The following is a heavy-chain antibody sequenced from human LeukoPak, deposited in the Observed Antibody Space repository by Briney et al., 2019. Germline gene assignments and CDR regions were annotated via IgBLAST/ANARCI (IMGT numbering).Heavy chain of an antibody. CDR1: GGSISSSNW. Sequence: PSETLSLTCAVSGGSISSSNWWSWVRQSPGQGLEWIGSIYHRGNTYYNPSLKSRVTISVDTSKNQFSLKLSSVTAADTAVFYCARVSGSSWSGSFVDYWGQGTLVTVSS. CDR3: ARVSGSSWSGSFVDY. CDR2: IYHRGNT. V-gene: IGHV4-4*02. D-gene: IGHD6-13*01. J-gene: IGHJ4*02.